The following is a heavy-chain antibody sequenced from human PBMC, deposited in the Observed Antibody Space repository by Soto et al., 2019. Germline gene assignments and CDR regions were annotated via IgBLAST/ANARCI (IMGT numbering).Heavy chain of an antibody. Sequence: PGGSLRLSCAASGFTSSSYAMTWLRQSPGKGLEWVSVISATGDTIYYADSVEGRFTISRDNSNSTLFLQMDRLTADDTAVYFCAKDAYYDLPTGTGYYYYGLDVWGQGTTVTVSS. D-gene: IGHD3-3*01. CDR1: GFTSSSYA. CDR2: ISATGDTI. J-gene: IGHJ6*02. V-gene: IGHV3-23*01. CDR3: AKDAYYDLPTGTGYYYYGLDV.